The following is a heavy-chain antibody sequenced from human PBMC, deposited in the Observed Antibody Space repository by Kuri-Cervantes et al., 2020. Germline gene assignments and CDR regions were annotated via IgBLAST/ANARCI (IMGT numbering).Heavy chain of an antibody. CDR1: GFTFSSYS. J-gene: IGHJ4*02. D-gene: IGHD6-19*01. CDR3: AKDRGSGWYDFDY. V-gene: IGHV3-21*01. Sequence: GESLKISCAASGFTFSSYSMNWVRQAPGKGLEWVSSISSSSSYIYYADSVKGRFTISRDNAKNSLYLQMSSLRAEDTAVYYCAKDRGSGWYDFDYWGQGTLVTVSS. CDR2: ISSSSSYI.